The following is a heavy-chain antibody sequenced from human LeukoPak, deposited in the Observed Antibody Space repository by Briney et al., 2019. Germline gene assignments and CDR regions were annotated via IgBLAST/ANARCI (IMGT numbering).Heavy chain of an antibody. CDR1: GFTFSSYW. CDR3: ARANTYDSNYYYGMDV. CDR2: INTDGSST. J-gene: IGHJ6*02. Sequence: GGSLRLSCAASGFTFSSYWMSWVRQAPGKGLVWVSRINTDGSSTSYADSVKGRFTISRDNAKNTLYLQMNSLRAEDTAVYYCARANTYDSNYYYGMDVWGQGTTVTVSS. D-gene: IGHD5-12*01. V-gene: IGHV3-74*01.